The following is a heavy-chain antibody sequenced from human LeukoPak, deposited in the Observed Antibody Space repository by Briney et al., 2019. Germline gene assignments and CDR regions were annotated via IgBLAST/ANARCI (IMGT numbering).Heavy chain of an antibody. V-gene: IGHV3-30*03. D-gene: IGHD3-10*01. Sequence: GGSLRLSCAASGFTFSSYSMNWVRQAPGKGLEWVAVISYDGSNKYYADSVKGRFTISRDNSKNTLYLQMNSLRAEDTAVYYCARDPLEVRGPTEGDYWGQGTLVTVSS. J-gene: IGHJ4*02. CDR1: GFTFSSYS. CDR3: ARDPLEVRGPTEGDY. CDR2: ISYDGSNK.